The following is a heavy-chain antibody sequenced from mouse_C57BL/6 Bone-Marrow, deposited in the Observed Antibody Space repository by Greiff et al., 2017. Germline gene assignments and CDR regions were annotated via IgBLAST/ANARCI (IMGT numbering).Heavy chain of an antibody. CDR1: GFTFSSYA. Sequence: EVMLVESGEGLVKPGGSLKLSCAASGFTFSSYAMSWVRQTPEKRLEWVAYISSGGGYIYYADTVKGRFTISRDNARNTLYLQMSSLKSEDTAMYYCTRGHYGSSFDYWGQGTTLTVSS. J-gene: IGHJ2*01. V-gene: IGHV5-9-1*02. CDR3: TRGHYGSSFDY. CDR2: ISSGGGYI. D-gene: IGHD1-1*01.